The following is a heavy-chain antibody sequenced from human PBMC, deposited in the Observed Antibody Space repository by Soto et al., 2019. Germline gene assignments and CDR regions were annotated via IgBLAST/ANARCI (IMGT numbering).Heavy chain of an antibody. V-gene: IGHV3-43*01. Sequence: GGSLRLSRAASGFTFDDYTMHWVRQAPGKGLEWVSLVSWDGAGTYYADSVKGRFTISRDNSKHSLFLEMNSLRIEDTALYYCAKDIDRDALVYFASWGQGTLVTVSS. CDR2: VSWDGAGT. CDR1: GFTFDDYT. D-gene: IGHD6-13*01. CDR3: AKDIDRDALVYFAS. J-gene: IGHJ4*02.